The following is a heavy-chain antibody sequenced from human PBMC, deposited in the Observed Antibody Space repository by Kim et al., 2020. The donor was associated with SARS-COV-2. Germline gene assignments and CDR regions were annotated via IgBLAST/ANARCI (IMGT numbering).Heavy chain of an antibody. D-gene: IGHD4-17*01. CDR3: ARDTAGYGDYPSGCYYF. V-gene: IGHV3-48*03. Sequence: GGSLRLSCAASGFTFSSYEMNWVRQAPGKGLEWVSYISSTSNTIYYADSVKGRFTISRDNAKNSLYMQMNSLRAEDTALYYCARDTAGYGDYPSGCYYF. CDR1: GFTFSSYE. CDR2: ISSTSNTI. J-gene: IGHJ4*01.